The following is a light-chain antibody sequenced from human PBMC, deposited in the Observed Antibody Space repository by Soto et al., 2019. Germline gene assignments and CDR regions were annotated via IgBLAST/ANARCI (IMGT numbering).Light chain of an antibody. J-gene: IGKJ3*01. CDR1: RSIGTY. V-gene: IGKV3-11*01. CDR2: GAS. CDR3: QQRSNRPFT. Sequence: EIVLTQSPATLSLSPGERATLSCRASRSIGTYLAWYQQKPGQAPRLLMYGASNRATGIPARFSGSGSATYFPLTISSLDPADFVFYYCQQRSNRPFTFGPGTKVDIK.